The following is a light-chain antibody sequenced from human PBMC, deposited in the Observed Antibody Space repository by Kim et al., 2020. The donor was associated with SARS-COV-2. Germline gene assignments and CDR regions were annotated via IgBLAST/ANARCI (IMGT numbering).Light chain of an antibody. J-gene: IGLJ3*02. CDR1: SSDVGHYNY. V-gene: IGLV2-14*03. Sequence: GQSITIACTGTSSDVGHYNYVSWYQQRPGKTPKLMIYDVSNRPAGVSNRFSGSKSGNTASLTISGLQAEDEADYYCSSYTTISTWVFGGGTQLTV. CDR2: DVS. CDR3: SSYTTISTWV.